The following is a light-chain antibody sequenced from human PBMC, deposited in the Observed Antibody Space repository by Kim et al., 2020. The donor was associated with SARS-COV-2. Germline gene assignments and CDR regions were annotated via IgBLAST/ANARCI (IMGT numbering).Light chain of an antibody. V-gene: IGLV3-19*01. CDR2: GKD. CDR3: NSRDSNDYVV. Sequence: SSELPQDPAVSVALGQTVRITCQGDSLRSYYATWYQQKPGQAPKVVIYGKDNRPSGVPDRFSGSSSGNTAYLTITGTQAGDEADYYCNSRDSNDYVVFGG. J-gene: IGLJ2*01. CDR1: SLRSYY.